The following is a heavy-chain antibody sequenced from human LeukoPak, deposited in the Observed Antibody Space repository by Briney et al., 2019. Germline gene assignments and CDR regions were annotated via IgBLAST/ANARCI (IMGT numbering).Heavy chain of an antibody. Sequence: PSETLSLTCTVSGGSITSSSYYWSWIRQPPGKGLEWIGYIYYSGSTYYNPSLKSRVTISVDTSKNQFSLKLSSVTAADTAVYYCAGGWEITFGGVIVSPPFDYWGQGTLVTVSS. V-gene: IGHV4-30-4*01. D-gene: IGHD3-16*02. CDR3: AGGWEITFGGVIVSPPFDY. CDR2: IYYSGST. CDR1: GGSITSSSYY. J-gene: IGHJ4*02.